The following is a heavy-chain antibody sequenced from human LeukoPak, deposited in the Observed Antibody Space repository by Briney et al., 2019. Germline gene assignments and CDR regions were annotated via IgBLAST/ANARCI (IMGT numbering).Heavy chain of an antibody. CDR3: AKEGGPPSTVPFDY. CDR2: IYYSGST. D-gene: IGHD4-17*01. CDR1: GGSISSSSYY. Sequence: SETLSLTCTVSGGSISSSSYYWGWIRQPPGKGLEWIGSIYYSGSTYYNPSLKSRVTISVDTSKNQFSLKLSSVTAADTAVYYCAKEGGPPSTVPFDYWGQGTLVTVSS. V-gene: IGHV4-39*02. J-gene: IGHJ4*02.